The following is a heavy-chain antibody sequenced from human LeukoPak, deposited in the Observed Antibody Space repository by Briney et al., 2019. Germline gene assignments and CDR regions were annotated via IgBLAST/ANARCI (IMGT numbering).Heavy chain of an antibody. V-gene: IGHV3-9*01. CDR2: ISWNSGSI. CDR1: GFTFDDYA. J-gene: IGHJ3*02. Sequence: GGSLRLSCAASGFTFDDYAMHWVRQAPGKGLEWVSGISWNSGSIGYADSVKGRFTISRDNAKNSLYLQMNSLRAEDTALYYCAKDIMATITPSSAFDIWGQGTMVTVSS. CDR3: AKDIMATITPSSAFDI. D-gene: IGHD5-24*01.